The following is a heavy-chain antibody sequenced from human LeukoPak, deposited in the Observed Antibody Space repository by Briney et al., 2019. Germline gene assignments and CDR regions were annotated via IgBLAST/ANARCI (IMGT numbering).Heavy chain of an antibody. J-gene: IGHJ4*02. V-gene: IGHV3-21*01. CDR2: ISSSSSYI. CDR1: GFTFSSYS. CDR3: ARDRRGFREPERTFDY. D-gene: IGHD3-10*01. Sequence: GGSLRLSCAASGFTFSSYSMNWVRQAPGKGLEWVSSISSSSSYIYYADSVKGRFTISRDNAKNSLYLQMSSLRAEDTAVYYCARDRRGFREPERTFDYWGQGTLVTVSS.